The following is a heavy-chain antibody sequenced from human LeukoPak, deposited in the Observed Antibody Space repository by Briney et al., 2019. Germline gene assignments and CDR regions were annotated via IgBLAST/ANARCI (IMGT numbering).Heavy chain of an antibody. CDR1: GYTFTSYD. J-gene: IGHJ4*02. V-gene: IGHV1-2*02. Sequence: ASVKVSCKASGYTFTSYDINWVRQATGQGPEWMGWINPNSGGTDYAQKFQGRVTMTRDTSISTAYMELSRLRSDDTAVYYCARAGKWEPDYWGQGTLVTVSS. CDR3: ARAGKWEPDY. CDR2: INPNSGGT. D-gene: IGHD1-26*01.